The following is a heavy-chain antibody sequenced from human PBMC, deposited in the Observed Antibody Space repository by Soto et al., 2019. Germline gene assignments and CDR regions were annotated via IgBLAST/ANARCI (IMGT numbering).Heavy chain of an antibody. CDR3: ARVGAVYNWFDP. J-gene: IGHJ5*02. D-gene: IGHD1-26*01. Sequence: SETLSLTCTVSGGSISSGGYYWSWIRQHPGKGLEWIGYIYYSGSTYYNPSLKSRVTISVDTSKNQFSLKLSSVTAADTAVYYCARVGAVYNWFDPWGQGTLVTVSS. V-gene: IGHV4-31*03. CDR1: GGSISSGGYY. CDR2: IYYSGST.